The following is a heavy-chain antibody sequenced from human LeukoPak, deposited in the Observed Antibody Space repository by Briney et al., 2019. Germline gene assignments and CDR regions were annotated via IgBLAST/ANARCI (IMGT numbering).Heavy chain of an antibody. CDR2: IYYSGST. D-gene: IGHD3/OR15-3a*01. J-gene: IGHJ6*02. V-gene: IGHV4-59*08. Sequence: SETLSLTCTVSGGSISSYYWSWIRQPPGKGLEWIGYIYYSGSTNYNPSLKSRVTISVDTSKSQFSLKLSSVTAADTAVYYCARQDSYYYYGMDVWGQGTTVTVSS. CDR3: ARQDSYYYYGMDV. CDR1: GGSISSYY.